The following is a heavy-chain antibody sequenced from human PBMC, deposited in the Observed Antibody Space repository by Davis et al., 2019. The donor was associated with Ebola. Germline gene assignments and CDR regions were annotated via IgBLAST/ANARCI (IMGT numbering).Heavy chain of an antibody. D-gene: IGHD6-6*01. CDR1: GFTFSSYA. CDR3: ARPGSIAARPDWFDP. CDR2: ISYDGSNK. Sequence: GGSLRLSCAASGFTFSSYAMHWVRQAPGKGLEWVAVISYDGSNKYYADSVKGRFTISRDNSKNTLYLQMNSLRAEDTAVYYCARPGSIAARPDWFDPWGQGTLVTVSS. V-gene: IGHV3-30-3*01. J-gene: IGHJ5*02.